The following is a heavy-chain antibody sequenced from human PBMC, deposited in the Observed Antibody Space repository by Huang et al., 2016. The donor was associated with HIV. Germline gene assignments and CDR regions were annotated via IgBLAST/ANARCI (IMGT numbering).Heavy chain of an antibody. J-gene: IGHJ4*02. CDR3: ARDWSFGSSTSPAD. D-gene: IGHD6-6*01. V-gene: IGHV1-2*02. Sequence: QVQLVQSGAEVKNPGASVRVSCKASGYTFTDSNSHWVRQAPGQGVEWMGWINPMRGGTIYAKRVQGRITMTRDTTISTVHMDLRRIQSDDTAVYFCARDWSFGSSTSPADWGQGTLVTVSS. CDR1: GYTFTDSN. CDR2: INPMRGGT.